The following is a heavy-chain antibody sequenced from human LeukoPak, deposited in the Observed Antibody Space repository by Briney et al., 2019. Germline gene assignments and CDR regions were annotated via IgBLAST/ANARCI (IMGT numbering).Heavy chain of an antibody. D-gene: IGHD3-22*01. CDR3: ARVLGVTMIVVAGLDY. CDR1: GFTFTTYW. Sequence: GGSLRLSCAASGFTFTTYWMSWVRQPPGKGLEWVANIKQDGSEKYYVDSVKGRFTISRDNAKNSLYLQMNSLRAEDTAVYYCARVLGVTMIVVAGLDYWGQGTLVTVSS. J-gene: IGHJ4*02. V-gene: IGHV3-7*01. CDR2: IKQDGSEK.